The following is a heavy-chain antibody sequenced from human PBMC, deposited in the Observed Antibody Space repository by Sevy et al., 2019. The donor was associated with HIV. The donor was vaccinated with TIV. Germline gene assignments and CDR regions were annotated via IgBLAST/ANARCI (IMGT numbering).Heavy chain of an antibody. J-gene: IGHJ6*02. V-gene: IGHV3-49*03. D-gene: IGHD1-26*01. CDR1: GFTFGDYA. Sequence: GGSLRLSCTASGFTFGDYAMSWFRQAPGKGLEWVGFIRSKAYGGTTEYAASVKGRFTISRDDSKSIAYLQMNSLKTEDTAVYYCTRDQALELLSYYYYGMDVWGQGTTVTVSS. CDR2: IRSKAYGGTT. CDR3: TRDQALELLSYYYYGMDV.